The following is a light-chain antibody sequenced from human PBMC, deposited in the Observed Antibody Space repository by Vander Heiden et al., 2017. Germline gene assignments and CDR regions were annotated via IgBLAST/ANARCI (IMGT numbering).Light chain of an antibody. Sequence: DIQMTQSPSSLSASVGDRVTITRQASQDISNYLNWYQQKPGKAPKLLIYDASSLETGVPSRFSGSGSGTDFTFTISSLQPEDIATYYCQQYDNLPMYTFGQGTKLEIK. V-gene: IGKV1-33*01. CDR2: DAS. J-gene: IGKJ2*01. CDR3: QQYDNLPMYT. CDR1: QDISNY.